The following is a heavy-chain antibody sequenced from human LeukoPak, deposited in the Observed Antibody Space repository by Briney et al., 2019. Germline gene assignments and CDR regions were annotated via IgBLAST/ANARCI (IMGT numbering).Heavy chain of an antibody. J-gene: IGHJ4*02. V-gene: IGHV3-11*01. Sequence: PGGSLRLSCAVSGVTFNEYYMNWIRQAPGKGREWISYITSSGSAMYYADSVKGRFTISRDNAKNSLYLHMNSLRAEDTAVYYCATWRRYYDFDYWGQGTLVTVSS. D-gene: IGHD3-22*01. CDR3: ATWRRYYDFDY. CDR1: GVTFNEYY. CDR2: ITSSGSAM.